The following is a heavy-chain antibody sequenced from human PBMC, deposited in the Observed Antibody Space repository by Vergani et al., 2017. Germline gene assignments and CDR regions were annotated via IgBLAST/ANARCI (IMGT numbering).Heavy chain of an antibody. Sequence: QVQLVESGGGVVQPGRSLRLSCAASGFTFSSYGMHWVRQAPGKGLEWVAVISYDGSNKYYADSVKGRFTISRDNSKNTLYLQMNSLRAEDTAVYYCAKDRAGGYSSPFDYWGQGTLVTVSS. J-gene: IGHJ4*02. V-gene: IGHV3-30*18. CDR1: GFTFSSYG. CDR3: AKDRAGGYSSPFDY. D-gene: IGHD5-18*01. CDR2: ISYDGSNK.